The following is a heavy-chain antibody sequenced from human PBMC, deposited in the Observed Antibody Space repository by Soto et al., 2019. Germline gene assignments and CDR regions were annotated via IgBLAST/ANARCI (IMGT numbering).Heavy chain of an antibody. D-gene: IGHD6-13*01. Sequence: QVQLVQSGAEVKKPGASVKVSCKASGYTFINYYIHWVRQAPGHGLEWMAIINPTGGSTNYAQKLKGKLPLTKEPSPTTGHMELSSLNFWGPAIFYWARPLAAGYVWGPGTLVPV. CDR1: GYTFINYY. CDR2: INPTGGST. CDR3: ARPLAAGYV. V-gene: IGHV1-46*04. J-gene: IGHJ4*02.